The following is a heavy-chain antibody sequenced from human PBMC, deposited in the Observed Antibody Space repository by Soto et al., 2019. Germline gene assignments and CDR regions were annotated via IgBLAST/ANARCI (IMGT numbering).Heavy chain of an antibody. D-gene: IGHD3-22*01. CDR2: VYYSGST. J-gene: IGHJ3*02. CDR1: GGSISSGSDD. V-gene: IGHV4-39*01. Sequence: SGTLYLTCTVSGGSISSGSDDGDWIRQPPGKGLEWIGNVYYSGSTNYNPSLESRVTISVDTSKNQFSLKLSSVTAAGTAVYYFARQTDSYYTFDAFAIWRQGTIVTVSS. CDR3: ARQTDSYYTFDAFAI.